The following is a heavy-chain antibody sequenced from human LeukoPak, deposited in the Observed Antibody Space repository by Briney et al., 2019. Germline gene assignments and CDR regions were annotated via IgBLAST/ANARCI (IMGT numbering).Heavy chain of an antibody. Sequence: GGSLRLSCAASGFTFSAYAISWVRQAPGKGLEWVSAISGSGGITYYADSVRGRFTISRGNSKNTLYLQMNSLRAEDTAVYYCAKHDPRRVVITNWFDPWGQGALVTVSS. CDR1: GFTFSAYA. CDR3: AKHDPRRVVITNWFDP. D-gene: IGHD3-22*01. J-gene: IGHJ5*02. V-gene: IGHV3-23*01. CDR2: ISGSGGIT.